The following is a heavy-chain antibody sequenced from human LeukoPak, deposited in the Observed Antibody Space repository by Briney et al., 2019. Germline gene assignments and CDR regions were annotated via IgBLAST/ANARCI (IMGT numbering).Heavy chain of an antibody. CDR1: GGFISSSNW. Sequence: PSGTLSLTCAVSGGFISSSNWWSWVRQPPGKGLEWIGEIYHSGSTNYNPSLKSRVTISVDKSKNQFSLKLSSVTAADTAVYYCARLVIAAAGTELDPWGQGTLVTVSS. J-gene: IGHJ5*02. V-gene: IGHV4-4*02. D-gene: IGHD6-13*01. CDR3: ARLVIAAAGTELDP. CDR2: IYHSGST.